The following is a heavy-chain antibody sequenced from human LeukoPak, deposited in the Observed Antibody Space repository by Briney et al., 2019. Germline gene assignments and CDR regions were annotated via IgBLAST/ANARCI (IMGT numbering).Heavy chain of an antibody. CDR3: ARDWFGELLYPTFDY. V-gene: IGHV3-7*01. J-gene: IGHJ4*02. CDR1: GFTFSSYW. CDR2: IKQDGSEK. Sequence: TGGSLRLSCAASGFTFSSYWMSWARQAPGKGLEWVANIKQDGSEKYYVDSVKGRFTISRDNAKNSLYLQMNSLRAEDTAVYYCARDWFGELLYPTFDYWGQGTLVTVSS. D-gene: IGHD3-10*01.